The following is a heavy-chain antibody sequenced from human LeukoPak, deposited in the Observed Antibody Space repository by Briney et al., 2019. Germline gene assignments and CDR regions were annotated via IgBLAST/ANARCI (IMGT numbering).Heavy chain of an antibody. CDR2: VRSDGSTT. Sequence: GGSLRLSCAASGFAFSTYWMHWVRHAPGKGLVWVSRVRSDGSTTDYADSVKGRFIISRDKAKNTLYLQMNSLRAEDTAVYYCARENYDYSGDSFAFDIWGRGTVVTVSS. D-gene: IGHD4-23*01. CDR1: GFAFSTYW. J-gene: IGHJ3*02. CDR3: ARENYDYSGDSFAFDI. V-gene: IGHV3-74*01.